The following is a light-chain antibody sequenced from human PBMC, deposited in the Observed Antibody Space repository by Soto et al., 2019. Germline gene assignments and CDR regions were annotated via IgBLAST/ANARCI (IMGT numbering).Light chain of an antibody. CDR2: RAS. V-gene: IGKV3-15*01. CDR1: QTIYSN. J-gene: IGKJ1*01. CDR3: QQYQNLWT. Sequence: IVLTQSPATLSLSPGDTATVSCRASQTIYSNVAWYQQRPGQAPRLLIYRASARATGIPARFSGSGSGTEFTLTIGSLQSEESAVYYCQQYQNLWTFGQGTKVDIK.